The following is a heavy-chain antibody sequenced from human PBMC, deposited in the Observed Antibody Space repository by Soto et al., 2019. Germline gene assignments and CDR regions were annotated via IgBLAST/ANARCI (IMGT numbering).Heavy chain of an antibody. CDR1: GGSFSGYY. J-gene: IGHJ4*02. D-gene: IGHD2-8*02. V-gene: IGHV4-34*01. CDR2: INHSGST. CDR3: ARDKITGLFDS. Sequence: SETLSLTCAVYGGSFSGYYWTWIRQPPGTGLEWIGEINHSGSTNYNPSLKSRVTISVDTSKNQFSLKLTSVTAADTAVYYCARDKITGLFDSWAKGTLVTVSS.